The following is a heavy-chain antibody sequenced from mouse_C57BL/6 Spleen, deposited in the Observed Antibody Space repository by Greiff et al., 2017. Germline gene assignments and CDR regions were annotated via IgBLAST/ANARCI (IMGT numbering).Heavy chain of an antibody. CDR2: IWSDGST. CDR3: ARHGGDTLGAWYFDV. CDR1: GFSLTSYG. D-gene: IGHD1-1*02. V-gene: IGHV2-6-1*01. Sequence: VQGVESGPGLVAPSQSLSITCTVSGFSLTSYGVHWVRQPPGKGLEWLVVIWSDGSTTYNSAPKYRLSISKDNSKSQVFLKMNSLQTDDTAMYYCARHGGDTLGAWYFDVWGTGTTVTVSS. J-gene: IGHJ1*03.